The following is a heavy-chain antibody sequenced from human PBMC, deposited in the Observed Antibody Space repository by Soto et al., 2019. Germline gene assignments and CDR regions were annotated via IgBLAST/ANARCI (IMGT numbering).Heavy chain of an antibody. Sequence: SETLSLTCTVSGGSISSYYWSWIRQPPGKGLEWIGYIYYSGSTNYNPSLKSRVTISVDTSKNQFSLKLSSVTAADTAVYYCARGRITIFGVVPGGAFDIWGQGKMVTVSS. CDR3: ARGRITIFGVVPGGAFDI. J-gene: IGHJ3*02. CDR1: GGSISSYY. V-gene: IGHV4-59*01. CDR2: IYYSGST. D-gene: IGHD3-3*01.